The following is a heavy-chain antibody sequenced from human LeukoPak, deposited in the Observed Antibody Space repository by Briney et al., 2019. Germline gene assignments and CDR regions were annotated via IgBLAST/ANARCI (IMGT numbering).Heavy chain of an antibody. J-gene: IGHJ4*02. CDR2: IFSGDST. CDR1: GFSVDGNY. D-gene: IGHD3-22*01. Sequence: GGSLRLSCEVSGFSVDGNYMTWVRQVPGRGLEWVALIFSGDSTDYPDSVKGRFTISRDKSKNTLHLQMDCLRPEDTAMYYCALTYYYDRRGYSYFDYSGQGALVTVSS. CDR3: ALTYYYDRRGYSYFDY. V-gene: IGHV3-53*01.